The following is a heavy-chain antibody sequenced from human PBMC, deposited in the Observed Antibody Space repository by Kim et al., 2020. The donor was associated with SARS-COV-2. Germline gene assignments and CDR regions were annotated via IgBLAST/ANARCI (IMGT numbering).Heavy chain of an antibody. CDR2: IYTSGTT. CDR3: ARDRTPNYYGMDV. V-gene: IGHV3-53*01. D-gene: IGHD2-8*01. CDR1: GFAVSSNY. J-gene: IGHJ6*02. Sequence: VGSLRLSCAASGFAVSSNYMSWVRQAPGKGLEWVSVIYTSGTTFYVDSVKGRFTISRDSSKNILFLQMTNLRAEDTAVYHCARDRTPNYYGMDVWGQGTAVTVSS.